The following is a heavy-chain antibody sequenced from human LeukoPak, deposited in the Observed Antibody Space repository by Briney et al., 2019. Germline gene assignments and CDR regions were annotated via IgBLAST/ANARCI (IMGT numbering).Heavy chain of an antibody. CDR2: ISSSSSYI. CDR3: ARDDGVDSSGYYSR. Sequence: GGSLRLSCAGSGFKFSDYHMNWVRQAPGKGLEWVSSISSSSSYIYYADSVKGRFTISRDNAKNSLYLQMNSLRAEDTAVYYCARDDGVDSSGYYSRWGQGTLVTVSS. D-gene: IGHD3-22*01. CDR1: GFKFSDYH. V-gene: IGHV3-21*01. J-gene: IGHJ4*02.